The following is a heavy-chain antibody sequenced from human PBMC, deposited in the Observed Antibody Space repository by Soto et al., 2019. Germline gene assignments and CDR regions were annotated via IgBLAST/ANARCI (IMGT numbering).Heavy chain of an antibody. Sequence: QVQLVQSGAEVKKPGASVKVSCKASGYTFTSYYMHWVRQAPGQGLEWMGIINPSGGSTSYAQKFQGRVTMTRDTSTSTVYMELSSLRSEDTAVYYCARAGWDDSYGFGRASFDIWGQGTMVTVSS. D-gene: IGHD5-18*01. V-gene: IGHV1-46*01. CDR1: GYTFTSYY. CDR2: INPSGGST. J-gene: IGHJ3*02. CDR3: ARAGWDDSYGFGRASFDI.